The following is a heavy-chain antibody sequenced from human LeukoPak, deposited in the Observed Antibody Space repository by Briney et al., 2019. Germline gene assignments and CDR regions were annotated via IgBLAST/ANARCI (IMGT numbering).Heavy chain of an antibody. CDR2: INPNTGNP. CDR3: ARSAFWTHHPAFDM. CDR1: GYTFTSHV. Sequence: ASVKVSCKASGYTFTSHVINWVRQAPGQGLEWMGWINPNTGNPTYAQGFTGRFVFSLDTSVTTAYLQISSLKDDDTAVYYCARSAFWTHHPAFDMWGQGTMVTVSS. J-gene: IGHJ3*02. D-gene: IGHD3/OR15-3a*01. V-gene: IGHV7-4-1*02.